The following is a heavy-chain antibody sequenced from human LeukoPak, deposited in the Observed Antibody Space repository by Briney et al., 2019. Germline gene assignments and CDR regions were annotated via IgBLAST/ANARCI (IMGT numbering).Heavy chain of an antibody. V-gene: IGHV3-30-3*01. CDR1: GFTFSNYA. D-gene: IGHD3-22*01. J-gene: IGHJ4*02. CDR3: ASGDNYYDSSGPSYYFAY. CDR2: ISYDGSHK. Sequence: GGSLRLSCAASGFTFSNYAMHWVRQAPGRGLEWVAVISYDGSHKYYADSVKGRFTISRDNSKNTLYLQMNSLRAEDTAVYYCASGDNYYDSSGPSYYFAYWGQGTLVTVSS.